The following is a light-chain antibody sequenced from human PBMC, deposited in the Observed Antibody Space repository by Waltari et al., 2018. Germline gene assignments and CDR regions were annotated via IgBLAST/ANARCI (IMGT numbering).Light chain of an antibody. J-gene: IGKJ5*01. CDR1: QSILYSSNNKNY. Sequence: DIVMTQAPDSLAVSLGERATINCKSSQSILYSSNNKNYLTWYPQKPGQPPKVLIYWASTRESGVPDRFSGSGSGTDFTLTISSLQAEDVAVYYCQQYYTKPITFGQGTRLEIK. CDR2: WAS. CDR3: QQYYTKPIT. V-gene: IGKV4-1*01.